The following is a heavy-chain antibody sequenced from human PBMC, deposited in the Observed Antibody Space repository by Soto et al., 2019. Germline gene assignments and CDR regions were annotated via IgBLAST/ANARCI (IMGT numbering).Heavy chain of an antibody. CDR3: ARTGDPYYSSSPGGFYYYYYGMDV. V-gene: IGHV5-51*01. CDR1: GYSFTSYW. CDR2: IYPGDSDT. Sequence: LGESLKISCKGSGYSFTSYWIGWVRQMPGKGLEWMGIIYPGDSDTRYSPSFQGQVTISADKSISTAYLQWSSLKASDTAMYYCARTGDPYYSSSPGGFYYYYYGMDVWGQGTTVTVSS. D-gene: IGHD6-13*01. J-gene: IGHJ6*02.